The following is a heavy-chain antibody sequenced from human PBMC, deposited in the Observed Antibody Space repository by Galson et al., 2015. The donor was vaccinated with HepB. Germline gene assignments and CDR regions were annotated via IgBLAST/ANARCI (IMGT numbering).Heavy chain of an antibody. V-gene: IGHV5-51*03. D-gene: IGHD3-3*01. Sequence: QSGAEVTKPGESLKISCEVSGYSFTTYWIAWVRQMPGKGLEWMGLIYPGDSETRYNPSFQGQVTFAVDKSLSTAYLHWSSLKASDTAIYYCARDGSTSLHYWGQGTLVTVSS. J-gene: IGHJ4*02. CDR2: IYPGDSET. CDR1: GYSFTTYW. CDR3: ARDGSTSLHY.